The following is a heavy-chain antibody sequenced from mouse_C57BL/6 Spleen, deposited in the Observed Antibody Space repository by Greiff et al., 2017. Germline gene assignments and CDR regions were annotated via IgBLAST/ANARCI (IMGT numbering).Heavy chain of an antibody. CDR2: INPYNGDT. D-gene: IGHD2-2*01. Sequence: EVKVVESGPELVKPGDSVKISCKASGYSFTGYFMNWVMQSHGKSLEWIGRINPYNGDTFYNQKFKGKATLTVDKSSSTAHMELRSLTSEDSAVYYCARSAVTTTGWFAYWGQGTLVTVSA. J-gene: IGHJ3*01. V-gene: IGHV1-20*01. CDR3: ARSAVTTTGWFAY. CDR1: GYSFTGYF.